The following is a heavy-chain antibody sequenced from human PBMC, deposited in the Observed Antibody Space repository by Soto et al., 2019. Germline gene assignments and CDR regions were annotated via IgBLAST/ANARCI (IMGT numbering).Heavy chain of an antibody. CDR1: GGSISSGGYY. J-gene: IGHJ3*02. CDR3: ARVVTDAFDI. CDR2: ISYSGNT. V-gene: IGHV4-31*03. Sequence: QVQLQESGPGLVKPSQTLSLTCTVSGGSISSGGYYWSWIRQHPEKGLEWIAYISYSGNTYYNPSLQSRVTISMDTSANQFSLKLNSVTAADTALYYCARVVTDAFDIWGQGTMVTVSS. D-gene: IGHD3-22*01.